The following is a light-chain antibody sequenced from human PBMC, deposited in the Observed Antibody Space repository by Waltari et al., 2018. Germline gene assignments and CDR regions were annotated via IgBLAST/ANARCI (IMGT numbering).Light chain of an antibody. CDR2: KDT. V-gene: IGLV3-25*03. CDR1: ALPNQH. CDR3: QSADHDGTHLVV. Sequence: SYELTQPPSVSVSPGQTARITCSGDALPNQHASGYQQKPGQAPVLVMYKDTERPSEIPERFSGSSSGTTVTLTINGVQAEDEADYYCQSADHDGTHLVVFGGGTRLTVL. J-gene: IGLJ2*01.